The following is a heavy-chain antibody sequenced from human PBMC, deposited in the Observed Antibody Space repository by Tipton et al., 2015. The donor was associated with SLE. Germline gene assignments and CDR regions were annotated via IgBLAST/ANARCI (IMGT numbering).Heavy chain of an antibody. V-gene: IGHV3-9*01. CDR1: GFTFDDYA. CDR3: AKDIGSSGWSLDY. Sequence: SLRLSCAASGFTFDDYAMHWVRQAPGKGLEGVSGISWNSGSIGYADSVKGRFTISRDNAKNSLYLQMNSLRAEDTALYYCAKDIGSSGWSLDYWGQGTLVTVSS. CDR2: ISWNSGSI. J-gene: IGHJ4*02. D-gene: IGHD6-19*01.